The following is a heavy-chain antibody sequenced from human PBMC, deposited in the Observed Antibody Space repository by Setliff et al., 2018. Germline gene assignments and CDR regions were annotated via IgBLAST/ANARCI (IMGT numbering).Heavy chain of an antibody. J-gene: IGHJ3*02. CDR1: GYTFTSYY. CDR3: ARGGKATGYGGGGAFDI. D-gene: IGHD6-25*01. V-gene: IGHV1-46*01. Sequence: ASVKVSCKASGYTFTSYYIHWVRQAPGQGLEWMGVINPKNGGATYPQNLQGRVTMTRDTSMSTVYMELSSLRFEDTAVYYCARGGKATGYGGGGAFDIWGQGTMVTVSS. CDR2: INPKNGGA.